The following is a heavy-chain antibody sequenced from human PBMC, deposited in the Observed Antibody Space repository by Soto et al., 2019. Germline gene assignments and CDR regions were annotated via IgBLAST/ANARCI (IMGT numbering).Heavy chain of an antibody. J-gene: IGHJ6*02. CDR2: ISSSGNSM. CDR3: ARDRDCSSTSCYNDGMDV. CDR1: GFTFSDHY. Sequence: QVQLVESGGGLVMPGESLRLSCAASGFTFSDHYMSWIRQAPGKGLEWVSYISSSGNSMYYADSVKGRFTVSRDNAENSLYLQMNSLRAEDTAVYYCARDRDCSSTSCYNDGMDVWGQGTTVTVSS. V-gene: IGHV3-11*01. D-gene: IGHD2-2*02.